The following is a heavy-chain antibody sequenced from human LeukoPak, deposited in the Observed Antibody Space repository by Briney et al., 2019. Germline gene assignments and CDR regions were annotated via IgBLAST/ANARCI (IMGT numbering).Heavy chain of an antibody. CDR2: IKQDGSEK. D-gene: IGHD1-26*01. J-gene: IGHJ4*02. CDR1: GFTFSSYW. V-gene: IGHV3-7*01. Sequence: GGSLRLSCAASGFTFSSYWMSWVRQAPGKGLEWVANIKQDGSEKYYVDSVKGRFTISRDNAKNSLYLQMNSLRAEDTAVHYCARENSGSYNDYWGQGTLVTVSS. CDR3: ARENSGSYNDY.